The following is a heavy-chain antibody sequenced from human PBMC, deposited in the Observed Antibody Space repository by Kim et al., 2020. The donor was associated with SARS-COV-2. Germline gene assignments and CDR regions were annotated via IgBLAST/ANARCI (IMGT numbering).Heavy chain of an antibody. CDR1: GFTFSSFE. Sequence: GGSLRLSCAASGFTFSSFEMNWVRQAPGKGLEWVAHISSSGSTIYYADSVKGRFTISRDNTKNSLYLQMNSLRAEDTAVYYCARDLGVGTTDYCGSSGYFDYCRQATVDTVCS. V-gene: IGHV3-48*03. CDR3: ARDLGVGTTDYCGSSGYFDY. CDR2: ISSSGSTI. J-gene: IGHJ4*02. D-gene: IGHD3-22*01.